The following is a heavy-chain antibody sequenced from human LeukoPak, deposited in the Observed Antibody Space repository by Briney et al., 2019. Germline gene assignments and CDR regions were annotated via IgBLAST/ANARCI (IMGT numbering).Heavy chain of an antibody. D-gene: IGHD6-13*01. Sequence: KPSETLSLTCTVSGASISSWYWSWIRQPPGKGLEWIGNIHGSGYSNYNPSLRSRLSMSLDTSKNQFSLKLSSVTAADTAVYYCARHVTRIAAVGWHDAFDIWGQGTMVTVSS. CDR3: ARHVTRIAAVGWHDAFDI. CDR2: IHGSGYS. J-gene: IGHJ3*02. CDR1: GASISSWY. V-gene: IGHV4-59*08.